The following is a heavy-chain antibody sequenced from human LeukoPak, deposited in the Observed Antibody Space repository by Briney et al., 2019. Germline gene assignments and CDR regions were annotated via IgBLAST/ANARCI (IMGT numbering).Heavy chain of an antibody. CDR1: GLTFSNYG. D-gene: IGHD3-22*01. CDR3: AKDRSLTLPTFERSGYYYY. V-gene: IGHV3-23*01. J-gene: IGHJ4*02. Sequence: PGGSLRLSCVASGLTFSNYGMHWVRQAPGKGLEWVSSLSGSGDTTYYADSVKGRFTISRDNSNNTLYLQMNSLRAEDTALYYCAKDRSLTLPTFERSGYYYYWGQGTLVTVSS. CDR2: LSGSGDTT.